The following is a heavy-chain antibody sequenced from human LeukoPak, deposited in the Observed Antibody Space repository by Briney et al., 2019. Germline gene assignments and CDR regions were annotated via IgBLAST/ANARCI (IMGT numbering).Heavy chain of an antibody. J-gene: IGHJ4*02. Sequence: GGSLRLSCVVSGFTFSTYWMQWVRQGPGKGLVWVSRIDSGGSNTLYADSVRGRFTISRDNAKNTLYLQMNSLRVEDTAMYYCARVGREYSSSSPPDYWGQGTLVTVS. CDR2: IDSGGSNT. CDR1: GFTFSTYW. D-gene: IGHD6-6*01. CDR3: ARVGREYSSSSPPDY. V-gene: IGHV3-74*01.